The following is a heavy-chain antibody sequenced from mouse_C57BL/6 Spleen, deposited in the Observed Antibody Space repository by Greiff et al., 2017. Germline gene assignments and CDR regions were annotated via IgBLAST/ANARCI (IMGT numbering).Heavy chain of an antibody. CDR2: IDPSDSYT. D-gene: IGHD1-1*01. V-gene: IGHV1-69*01. Sequence: VQLQQPGAELVMPGASVKLSCKASGYTFTSYWMHWVKQRPGQGLEWIGEIDPSDSYTNYNQKFKGKSTLTVDKSSSTAYMQLSSLTSEDAAVYYCARVAGSSPFDYWGQGTTLTVSS. J-gene: IGHJ2*01. CDR1: GYTFTSYW. CDR3: ARVAGSSPFDY.